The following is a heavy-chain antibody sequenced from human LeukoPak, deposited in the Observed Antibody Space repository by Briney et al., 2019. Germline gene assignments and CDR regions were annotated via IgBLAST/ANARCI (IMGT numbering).Heavy chain of an antibody. Sequence: GGSLRLSCAASGFTFSTCAMSWVRQAPGKGLEWVAGIGYGGSHTYYADSVKGRFTISRDNAKNSLYLQMNSLRAEDTAVYYCARRGSYYRVDNWGQGTLVTVSS. D-gene: IGHD1-26*01. CDR3: ARRGSYYRVDN. CDR1: GFTFSTCA. V-gene: IGHV3-21*01. CDR2: IGYGGSHT. J-gene: IGHJ4*02.